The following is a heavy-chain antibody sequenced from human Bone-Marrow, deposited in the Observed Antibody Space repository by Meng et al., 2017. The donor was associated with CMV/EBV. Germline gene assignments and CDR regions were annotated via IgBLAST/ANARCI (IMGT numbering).Heavy chain of an antibody. D-gene: IGHD3-9*01. V-gene: IGHV3-48*04. J-gene: IGHJ6*02. Sequence: SCAACGFTFSRNDMHWVRQAPGKGLEWVSYISSSSSTIYYADSVKGRFTISRDNAKNSLYLQMNSLRAEDTAVYYCARDRGVVWSEDVWGQGTTVTVSS. CDR3: ARDRGVVWSEDV. CDR1: GFTFSRND. CDR2: ISSSSSTI.